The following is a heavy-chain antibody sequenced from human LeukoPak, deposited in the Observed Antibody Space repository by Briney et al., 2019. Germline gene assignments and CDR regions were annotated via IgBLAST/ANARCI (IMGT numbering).Heavy chain of an antibody. Sequence: GGSLRLSCAASGFSFTTYAMSWVRQAPGKGLEWVSSISGSGGSRNYGDSVKGRFTSSRDNSKNTLFLQMNSLRAEDTAVYYCAKYTERAFDVWGQGTTVTVSS. CDR3: AKYTERAFDV. V-gene: IGHV3-23*01. D-gene: IGHD2-2*02. CDR1: GFSFTTYA. J-gene: IGHJ3*01. CDR2: ISGSGGSR.